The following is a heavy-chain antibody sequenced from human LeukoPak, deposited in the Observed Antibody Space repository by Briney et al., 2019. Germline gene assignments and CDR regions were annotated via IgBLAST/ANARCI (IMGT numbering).Heavy chain of an antibody. CDR1: GFTFRSHA. CDR2: IYENGGTT. Sequence: GGSLRLSCVGSGFTFRSHAMSWVRQAPEKGLEFVSGIYENGGTTYYADSVKGRFSISRDNSKNTLYLQMDSLRSEDTAVYYCARGGEISSSWYFSGYYYGMDVWGQGTTVTVSS. CDR3: ARGGEISSSWYFSGYYYGMDV. V-gene: IGHV3-23*01. J-gene: IGHJ6*02. D-gene: IGHD6-13*01.